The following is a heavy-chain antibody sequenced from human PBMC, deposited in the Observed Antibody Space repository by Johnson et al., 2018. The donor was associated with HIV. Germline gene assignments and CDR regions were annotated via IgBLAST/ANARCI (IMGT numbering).Heavy chain of an antibody. V-gene: IGHV3-20*04. Sequence: VQLVESGGGVVRPGGSLRLSCAASGFTFNDYGMSWVRQAPGKGLEWVSVIYSGGRTSYDASVKGRFTISRDNAKNSLFLQMNSLRTEDTAVYYWAREMAWEDAFDIWGQGTMVTVSS. J-gene: IGHJ3*02. CDR2: IYSGGRT. CDR3: AREMAWEDAFDI. CDR1: GFTFNDYG. D-gene: IGHD5-24*01.